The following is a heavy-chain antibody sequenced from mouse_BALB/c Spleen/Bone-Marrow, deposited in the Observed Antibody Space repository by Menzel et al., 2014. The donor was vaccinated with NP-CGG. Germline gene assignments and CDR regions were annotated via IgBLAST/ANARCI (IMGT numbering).Heavy chain of an antibody. D-gene: IGHD1-1*01. CDR1: RFDFSRYW. J-gene: IGHJ1*01. CDR2: INPDSSTI. CDR3: ARLNYYGNLFV. V-gene: IGHV4-1*02. Sequence: EVQLVESGGGLVQPGRSLKLSCAASRFDFSRYWMSWVRQAPGKGLEWIGEINPDSSTINYTPSLEDKFIISRDNAKNTLYLQMSKVRSEDTALYYCARLNYYGNLFVWGAGTTVTVSS.